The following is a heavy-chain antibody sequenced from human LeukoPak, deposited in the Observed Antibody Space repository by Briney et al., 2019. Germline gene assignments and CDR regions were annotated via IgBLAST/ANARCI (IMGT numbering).Heavy chain of an antibody. CDR2: INPSGGSA. J-gene: IGHJ4*02. D-gene: IGHD5-18*01. V-gene: IGHV1-46*01. CDR1: GYTFINYY. CDR3: ARPVDTASLVN. Sequence: VASVKVSCKASGYTFINYYMHWVRQAPGQGLEWMGIINPSGGSAYYAQKFQGRVTTTSDVSTSTFHMELSSLRSEDTAVYYCARPVDTASLVNWGQGTLVTVSS.